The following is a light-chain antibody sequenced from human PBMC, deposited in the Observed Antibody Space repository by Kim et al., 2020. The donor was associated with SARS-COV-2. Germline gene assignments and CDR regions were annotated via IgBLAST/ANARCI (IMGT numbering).Light chain of an antibody. Sequence: ELTQDPAVSVALGQTVRITCQGDSLRSYYASWYQQKPGQAPVLVIYGKNNRPSGIPDRFSGSSSGNAASLTITGAQAEDEADYYCNSRDSSGNHVVFGGG. CDR3: NSRDSSGNHVV. CDR2: GKN. J-gene: IGLJ2*01. CDR1: SLRSYY. V-gene: IGLV3-19*01.